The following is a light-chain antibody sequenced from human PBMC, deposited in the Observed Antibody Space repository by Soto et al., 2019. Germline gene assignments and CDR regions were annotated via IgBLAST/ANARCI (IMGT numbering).Light chain of an antibody. CDR1: QNVRGY. V-gene: IGKV3-11*01. J-gene: IGKJ1*01. CDR2: DAS. CDR3: QQRSNWPLK. Sequence: EIVLTQSPATLSLSPGERATLSCRASQNVRGYLAWYQQKPGQAPRLLMYDASTRATGIPARVSGSGSGTDFTLTISSLEPEDFAVYYCQQRSNWPLKFGQGTKVEIK.